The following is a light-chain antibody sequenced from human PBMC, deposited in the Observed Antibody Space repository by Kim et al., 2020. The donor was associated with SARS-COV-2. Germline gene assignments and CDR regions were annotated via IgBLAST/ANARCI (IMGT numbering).Light chain of an antibody. CDR3: QSYDAANHCV. V-gene: IGLV6-57*03. CDR2: DDD. CDR1: SGNLVSNF. J-gene: IGLJ1*01. Sequence: KTVTICCTRNSGNLVSNFVQGYQQRPVSAPTTLIYDDDKRPSGVPDRFSGSIDTSSNSASLTISGLQTEDEAAYYCQSYDAANHCVFGSGTKVAVL.